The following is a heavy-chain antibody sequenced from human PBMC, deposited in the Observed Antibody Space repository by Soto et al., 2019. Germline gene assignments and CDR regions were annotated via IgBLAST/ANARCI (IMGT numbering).Heavy chain of an antibody. CDR2: ISGSGGST. V-gene: IGHV3-23*01. Sequence: SGGSLRLSCAASGFTFSSYAMSWVRQAPGKGLEWVSAISGSGGSTYYADSVRGRFTISRDNSKNTLYLQMNSLRAEDTAVYYCAKYTGHYYYYYGMDVWGQGTTVTVSS. J-gene: IGHJ6*02. CDR3: AKYTGHYYYYYGMDV. CDR1: GFTFSSYA.